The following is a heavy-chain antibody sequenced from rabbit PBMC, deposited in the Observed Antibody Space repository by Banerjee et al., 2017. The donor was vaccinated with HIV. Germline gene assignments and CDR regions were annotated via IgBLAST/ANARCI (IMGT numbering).Heavy chain of an antibody. CDR2: IDPIFGST. D-gene: IGHD8-1*01. Sequence: QLKESGGGLVRPGGSLKLSCKASGIDFSLYYMSWVRQAPGKGLEWIGYIDPIFGSTYYATWVDGRFTISSHNAQNTVFLQMTSLTAADTATYFCARDNAGSSYDLWGQGTLVTVS. V-gene: IGHV1S7*01. CDR3: ARDNAGSSYDL. J-gene: IGHJ4*01. CDR1: GIDFSLYY.